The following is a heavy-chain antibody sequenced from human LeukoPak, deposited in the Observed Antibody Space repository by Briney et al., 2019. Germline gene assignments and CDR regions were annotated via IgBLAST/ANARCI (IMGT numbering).Heavy chain of an antibody. CDR1: GGSISSYY. CDR3: ARAATQYISSWTNFDY. Sequence: NPSETLSLTCTVSGGSISSYYWSWIRQPAGKGLEWIGRIYTSGSTNYNPSLKSRVTMSVDTSKNQFSLKLSSVTAADTAVYYCARAATQYISSWTNFDYWGQGTLVTVSS. J-gene: IGHJ4*02. V-gene: IGHV4-4*07. CDR2: IYTSGST. D-gene: IGHD6-13*01.